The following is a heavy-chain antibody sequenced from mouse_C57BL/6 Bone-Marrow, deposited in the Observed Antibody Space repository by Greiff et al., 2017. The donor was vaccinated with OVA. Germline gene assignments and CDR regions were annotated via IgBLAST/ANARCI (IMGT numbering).Heavy chain of an antibody. D-gene: IGHD4-1*01. V-gene: IGHV1-7*01. CDR3: ATNRGTY. Sequence: VQLQQPGAELAKPGASVKLSCKASGYTFTSYWMHWVKQRPGQGLEWIGYINPSSGYTKYNQKFKDKATFTEDKSSSTAYMQLSSLTYEDYAVFHCATNRGTYWGQETLVTLT. J-gene: IGHJ3*01. CDR2: INPSSGYT. CDR1: GYTFTSYW.